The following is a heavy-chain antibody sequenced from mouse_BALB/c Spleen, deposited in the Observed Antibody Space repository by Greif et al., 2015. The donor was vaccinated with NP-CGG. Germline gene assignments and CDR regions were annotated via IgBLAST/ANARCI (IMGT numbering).Heavy chain of an antibody. CDR1: GYTFTSYV. V-gene: IGHV1-14*01. CDR2: INPYNDGT. Sequence: EVKVVESGPELVKPGASVKMSCKASGYTFTSYVMHWVKQKPGQGLEWIGYINPYNDGTKYNEKFKGKATLTSDKSSSTAYMEPSSLTSEDSAVYYCASITTVVATRYYYAMDYWGQGTSVTVSS. CDR3: ASITTVVATRYYYAMDY. J-gene: IGHJ4*01. D-gene: IGHD1-1*01.